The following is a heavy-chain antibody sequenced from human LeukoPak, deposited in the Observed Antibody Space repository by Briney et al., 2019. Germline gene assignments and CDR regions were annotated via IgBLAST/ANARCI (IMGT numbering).Heavy chain of an antibody. Sequence: ASVKVSCKTSGYSFTDYYMHWVRQAPGQGLEWMGWINPNSGGTSSAQKFQGRITMTRDTSITTVYMEVSWLTSDDTAIYYCVRADRLHGGPYLIGPWGQGTLVTVSS. V-gene: IGHV1-2*02. CDR1: GYSFTDYY. CDR3: VRADRLHGGPYLIGP. J-gene: IGHJ5*02. D-gene: IGHD3-16*01. CDR2: INPNSGGT.